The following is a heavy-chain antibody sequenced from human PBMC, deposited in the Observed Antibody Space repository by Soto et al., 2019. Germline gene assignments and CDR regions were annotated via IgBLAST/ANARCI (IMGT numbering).Heavy chain of an antibody. CDR2: IYPGDSDT. D-gene: IGHD1-26*01. J-gene: IGHJ6*02. CDR1: GYSFTSYW. Sequence: PGESLKISCKGSGYSFTSYWIGWVRQMPGKGLEWMGIIYPGDSDTRYSPPFQGQVTISADKSISTAYLQWSSLKASDTAMYYCARGSYGPIYYHYYGMDVWGPGTTVTVPS. V-gene: IGHV5-51*01. CDR3: ARGSYGPIYYHYYGMDV.